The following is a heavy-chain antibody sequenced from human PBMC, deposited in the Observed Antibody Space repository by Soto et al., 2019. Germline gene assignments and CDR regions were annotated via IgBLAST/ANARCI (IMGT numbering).Heavy chain of an antibody. CDR3: ASQDPGARFDP. Sequence: ASVKVSCKAPRYIFTAYFMHWVRQAPGQGLEWMGWINPNNGATHYGLSFQGRVTMTRDTSISTAYMELSSLRSDDTAVYYCASQDPGARFDPWGQGTLVTVSS. CDR2: INPNNGAT. V-gene: IGHV1-2*02. J-gene: IGHJ5*02. CDR1: RYIFTAYF.